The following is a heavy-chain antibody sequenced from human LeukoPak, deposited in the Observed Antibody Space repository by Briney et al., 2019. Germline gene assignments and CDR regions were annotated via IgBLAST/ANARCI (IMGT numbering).Heavy chain of an antibody. CDR1: GFTFSSYG. D-gene: IGHD4-17*01. Sequence: GSLRLSCAASGFTFSSYGMHWVRQAPGKGLEWVSAISGSGGSTYYADSVKGRFTISRDNSKNTLYLQMNSLRAEDTAVYYCARAGPKSDYGDYVGDWYFDLWGRGTLVTVSS. CDR2: ISGSGGST. V-gene: IGHV3-23*01. CDR3: ARAGPKSDYGDYVGDWYFDL. J-gene: IGHJ2*01.